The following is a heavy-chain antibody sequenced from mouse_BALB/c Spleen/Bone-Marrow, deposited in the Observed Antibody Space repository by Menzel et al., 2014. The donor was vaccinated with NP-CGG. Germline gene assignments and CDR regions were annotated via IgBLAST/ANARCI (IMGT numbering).Heavy chain of an antibody. CDR1: GFNIKDTY. Sequence: EVQLQQSGAELVKPGASVMLSCTASGFNIKDTYMHWVKQRPEQGLEWIGRIDPANGNTKYDPKFQGKATITADTSSNTAYLQLSSLTSEDTAVYYCARGGRWSYAVDYWGQGTSVTVSS. J-gene: IGHJ4*01. CDR3: ARGGRWSYAVDY. D-gene: IGHD2-3*01. CDR2: IDPANGNT. V-gene: IGHV14-3*02.